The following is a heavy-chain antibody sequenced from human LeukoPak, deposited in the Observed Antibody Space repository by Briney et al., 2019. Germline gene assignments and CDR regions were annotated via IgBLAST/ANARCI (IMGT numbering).Heavy chain of an antibody. Sequence: SETLSLTCTVSGGSIGGNSYWSWIRQPPGKGPEWIGHISNSGSTYYSPSLSSQVTISLDTSENQFSLKLRSVTAADTAVYYCARGGASSIPLDYWGRGTLVTVSS. D-gene: IGHD1-26*01. J-gene: IGHJ4*02. V-gene: IGHV4-61*01. CDR3: ARGGASSIPLDY. CDR2: ISNSGST. CDR1: GGSIGGNSY.